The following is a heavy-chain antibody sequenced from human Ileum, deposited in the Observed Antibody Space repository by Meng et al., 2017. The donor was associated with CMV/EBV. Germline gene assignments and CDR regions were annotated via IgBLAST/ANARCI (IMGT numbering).Heavy chain of an antibody. CDR3: ARVRDSSGYYYAFDY. Sequence: ASVKVSCKASGYTFTGYYMHWVRQAPGQGLEWMGWNNPNSGGTNYAQKFQGRVTITRDTSISTAYMELSRLGSDDTAVYCCARVRDSSGYYYAFDYWGQGRPVTIFS. D-gene: IGHD3-22*01. J-gene: IGHJ4*02. CDR1: GYTFTGYY. V-gene: IGHV1-2*02. CDR2: NNPNSGGT.